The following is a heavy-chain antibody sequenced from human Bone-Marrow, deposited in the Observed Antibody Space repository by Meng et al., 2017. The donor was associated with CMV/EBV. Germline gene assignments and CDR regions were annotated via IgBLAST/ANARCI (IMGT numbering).Heavy chain of an antibody. V-gene: IGHV3-30*02. Sequence: GGPLRPSCAASASACSNSGMHWVRQAPGKGLEWVAFIRNDGSNKYADSVKGRFTISRANSKNTLYLQMNRLRTEDTAVYYCAKDHSPSTNYDFWSGYYRDNWSDPWGQGTLVTVSS. CDR3: AKDHSPSTNYDFWSGYYRDNWSDP. CDR1: ASACSNSG. D-gene: IGHD3-3*01. CDR2: IRNDGSNK. J-gene: IGHJ5*02.